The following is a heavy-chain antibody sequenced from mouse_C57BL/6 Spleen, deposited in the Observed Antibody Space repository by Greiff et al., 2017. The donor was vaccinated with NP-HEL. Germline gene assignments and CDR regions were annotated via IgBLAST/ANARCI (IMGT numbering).Heavy chain of an antibody. D-gene: IGHD2-1*01. Sequence: VQLQESGAELVKPGASVKLSCKASGYTFTSYWMQWVKQRPGQGLEWIGEIDPSDSYTNYNQKFKGKATLTVDTSSSTAYMQLSSLTSEDSAVYYCARRGNGLDYWGQGTTLTVSS. CDR1: GYTFTSYW. V-gene: IGHV1-50*01. CDR2: IDPSDSYT. CDR3: ARRGNGLDY. J-gene: IGHJ2*01.